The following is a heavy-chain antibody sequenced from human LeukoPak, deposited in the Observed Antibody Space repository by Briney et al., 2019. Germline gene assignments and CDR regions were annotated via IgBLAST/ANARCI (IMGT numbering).Heavy chain of an antibody. CDR1: GYTFTSYD. J-gene: IGHJ4*02. V-gene: IGHV1-18*01. Sequence: ASVKVSCKASGYTFTSYDINWVRQATGQGLEWMGWISAYNGNTNYAQKLQGRVTMTTDTSTSTAYMELRSLRSDDTAVYYCARDPAEMTTVTTYFDYWGQGTLVTVSS. CDR2: ISAYNGNT. D-gene: IGHD4-11*01. CDR3: ARDPAEMTTVTTYFDY.